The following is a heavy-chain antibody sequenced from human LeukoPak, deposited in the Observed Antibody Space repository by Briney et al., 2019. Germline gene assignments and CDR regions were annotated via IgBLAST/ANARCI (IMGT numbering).Heavy chain of an antibody. Sequence: GGSLRLSCEASGFSFSNYGIHWVRQAPGKGLEWVAFIRYDGSNKYYADSVKGRFTISRDNSKNTLYLQMNSLRPEDTAVYYCAKSHRGYSYFDYWGQGTLVTVSS. D-gene: IGHD3-10*01. CDR2: IRYDGSNK. V-gene: IGHV3-30*02. J-gene: IGHJ4*02. CDR1: GFSFSNYG. CDR3: AKSHRGYSYFDY.